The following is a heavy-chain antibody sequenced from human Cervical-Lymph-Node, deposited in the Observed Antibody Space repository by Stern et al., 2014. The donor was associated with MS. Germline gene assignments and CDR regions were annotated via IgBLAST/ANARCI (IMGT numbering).Heavy chain of an antibody. V-gene: IGHV1-46*01. D-gene: IGHD2-2*01. CDR2: INPDGGGA. Sequence: VQLVQSGAEVKKPGASVKVSCQASGYTFTHYYIHWVRQAPGQGLEWMGVINPDGGGAPFAQKFQGRVTLTRDKSTSTVYMEVSSLSSEDTAVYYCARDRCTHPICYEDHWGQGTLVPVSS. CDR1: GYTFTHYY. CDR3: ARDRCTHPICYEDH. J-gene: IGHJ4*02.